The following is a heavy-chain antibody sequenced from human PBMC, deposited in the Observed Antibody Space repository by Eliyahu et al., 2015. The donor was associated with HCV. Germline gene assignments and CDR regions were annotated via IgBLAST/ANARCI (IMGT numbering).Heavy chain of an antibody. CDR1: GFXFSSYA. J-gene: IGHJ4*02. D-gene: IGHD3-22*01. CDR3: AKDRKRITMIVVVITSALDY. V-gene: IGHV3-23*01. CDR2: ISGSGGST. Sequence: EVQLLESGGGLVQPGGSLRLSCAASGFXFSSYAMXWVRQXPGKRLEWVSAISGSGGSTHYADSVKGRFTISRDNSKNTLYLQMNSLRAEDTAVYYCAKDRKRITMIVVVITSALDYWGQGTLVTVSS.